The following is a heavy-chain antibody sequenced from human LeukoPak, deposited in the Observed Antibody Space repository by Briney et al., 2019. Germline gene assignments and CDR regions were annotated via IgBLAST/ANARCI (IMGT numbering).Heavy chain of an antibody. J-gene: IGHJ4*02. CDR3: VRQYYYGSGSYLWAPDY. CDR1: GFTVSSNS. V-gene: IGHV3-66*04. Sequence: PGGSLRLSCTVSGFTVSSNSMSWVRQAPGKGLEWVSFIYSDNTHYSDSVKGRFTISRDNSKNTLYLQMNSLRAEDTAVYHCVRQYYYGSGSYLWAPDYWGQGTLVTVSS. D-gene: IGHD3-10*01. CDR2: IYSDNT.